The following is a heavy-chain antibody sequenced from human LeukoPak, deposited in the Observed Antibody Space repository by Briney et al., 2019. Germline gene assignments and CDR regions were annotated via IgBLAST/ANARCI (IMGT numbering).Heavy chain of an antibody. D-gene: IGHD5-24*01. CDR3: ASTRANPIANRWLFDY. Sequence: GSSVKVSCKASGGTFSSYAISWVRQAPGQGLEWMGRIIPIFGTANYAQKFQGRVTITTDESTSTAYMELSSLRSEDTAVYHCASTRANPIANRWLFDYWGQGTLVTVSS. CDR1: GGTFSSYA. CDR2: IIPIFGTA. J-gene: IGHJ4*02. V-gene: IGHV1-69*05.